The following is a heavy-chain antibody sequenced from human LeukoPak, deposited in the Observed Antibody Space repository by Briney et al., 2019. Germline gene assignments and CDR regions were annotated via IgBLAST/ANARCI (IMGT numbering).Heavy chain of an antibody. V-gene: IGHV1-8*03. D-gene: IGHD1-26*01. J-gene: IGHJ4*02. CDR1: GYTFTGYY. CDR2: MNPNSGNT. CDR3: ARGRGRGSYSRY. Sequence: ASVKVSCKASGYTFTGYYMHWVRQAPGQGLEWMGWMNPNSGNTGYAQKFQGRVTITRNTSISTAYMELSSLRSEDTAVYYCARGRGRGSYSRYWGQGTLVTVSS.